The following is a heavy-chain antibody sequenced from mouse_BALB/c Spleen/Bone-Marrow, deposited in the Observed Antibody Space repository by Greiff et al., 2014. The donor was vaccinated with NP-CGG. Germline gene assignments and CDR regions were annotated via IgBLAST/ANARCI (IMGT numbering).Heavy chain of an antibody. Sequence: EVQLQQSGAELVKPGASVKLSCTASGFNIKDTYMHWVKQRPEQGLEWIGRFDPANGNTKYDPKFQGKATITADTSSNTAYLQLSSLTSEDTAVYYCAIYYYGSSGFAYWGQGTLVTVSA. CDR3: AIYYYGSSGFAY. V-gene: IGHV14-3*02. CDR2: FDPANGNT. CDR1: GFNIKDTY. J-gene: IGHJ3*01. D-gene: IGHD1-1*01.